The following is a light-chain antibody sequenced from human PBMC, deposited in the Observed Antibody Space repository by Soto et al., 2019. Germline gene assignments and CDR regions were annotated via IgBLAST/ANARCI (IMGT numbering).Light chain of an antibody. J-gene: IGKJ1*01. CDR2: GAA. CDR3: QQYNNWPPWT. Sequence: IVMTQSPATLSLSPGERATLSCRASQSVSSNLAWYQQKPGQAPRLLIYGAATRATGITDRFSGSGSGTEFTLTISSLQSEDFAVYYCQQYNNWPPWTFGQGTKVEIK. V-gene: IGKV3-15*01. CDR1: QSVSSN.